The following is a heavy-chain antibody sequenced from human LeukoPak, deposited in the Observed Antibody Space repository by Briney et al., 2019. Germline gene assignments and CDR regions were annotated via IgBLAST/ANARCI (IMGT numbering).Heavy chain of an antibody. CDR1: GFTFSSYE. J-gene: IGHJ3*02. V-gene: IGHV3-48*03. CDR3: ARRADSSSWLIQLWLPDDAFDI. D-gene: IGHD5-18*01. Sequence: GGSLRLSCAASGFTFSSYEMNWVRQAPGKGLEWVSYISSSGSTIYYADSVKGRFTISRDNAKNSLYLQMNSLRAEDTAVYYCARRADSSSWLIQLWLPDDAFDIWGQGTMVTVSS. CDR2: ISSSGSTI.